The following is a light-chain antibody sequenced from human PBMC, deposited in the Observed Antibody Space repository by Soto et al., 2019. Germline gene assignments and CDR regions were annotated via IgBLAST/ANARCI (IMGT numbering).Light chain of an antibody. V-gene: IGLV2-14*01. CDR2: DVS. J-gene: IGLJ2*01. CDR1: SNDVGGYNY. Sequence: QSALTKPASVSGSPGQSITISCTGTSNDVGGYNYVSWYQQHPGKAPKLMIYDVSNRPSGVSNRFSGSKSGNTASLTISGLQAEDEADYYCSSYTSRSTVLIGGGTKLTVL. CDR3: SSYTSRSTVL.